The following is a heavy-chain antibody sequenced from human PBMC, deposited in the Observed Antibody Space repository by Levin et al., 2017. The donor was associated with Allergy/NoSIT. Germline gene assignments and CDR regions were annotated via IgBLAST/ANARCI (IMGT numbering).Heavy chain of an antibody. J-gene: IGHJ6*02. CDR2: IVGSGGST. D-gene: IGHD1-26*01. Sequence: GESLKISCVVSGFTFSSSAMNWVRQAPGKGLEWLSAIVGSGGSTYYADSVRGRFTISRDNSKNTLYLQMDSLRAEDAAVYYCAKPIYSGNHYDYYYGLVVWGQGTTVTVSS. V-gene: IGHV3-23*01. CDR1: GFTFSSSA. CDR3: AKPIYSGNHYDYYYGLVV.